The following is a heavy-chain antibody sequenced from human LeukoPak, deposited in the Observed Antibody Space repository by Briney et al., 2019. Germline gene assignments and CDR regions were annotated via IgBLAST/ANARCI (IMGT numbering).Heavy chain of an antibody. CDR3: ARRSGGSYYYYYYMDV. D-gene: IGHD2-15*01. CDR2: INHSGST. J-gene: IGHJ6*03. CDR1: GGSFSGYY. Sequence: SETLSLTCAVYGGSFSGYYWSWIRQPPGKGLEWIGEINHSGSTNYNPSLKSRVTISVDTSKNQFSLKVSSVTAADTAVYYCARRSGGSYYYYYYMDVWGKGTTVTISS. V-gene: IGHV4-34*01.